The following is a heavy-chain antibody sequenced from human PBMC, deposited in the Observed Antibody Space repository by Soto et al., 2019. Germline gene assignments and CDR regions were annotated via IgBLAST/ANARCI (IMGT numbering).Heavy chain of an antibody. CDR2: ISAYNGNT. CDR1: GYTFTSYG. J-gene: IGHJ6*02. V-gene: IGHV1-18*01. CDR3: ARDQEDWDPNYYYYGMDV. D-gene: IGHD3-9*01. Sequence: ASVKVSCKASGYTFTSYGISWVRQAPGQGLEWMGWISAYNGNTNYAQKLQGRVTMTTDTSTSTAYMELRSLRSDDTAVYYCARDQEDWDPNYYYYGMDVWGQGTTVTVSS.